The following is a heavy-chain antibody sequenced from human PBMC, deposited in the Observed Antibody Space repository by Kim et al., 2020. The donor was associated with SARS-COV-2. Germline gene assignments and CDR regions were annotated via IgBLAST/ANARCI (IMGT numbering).Heavy chain of an antibody. Sequence: TNSNPSRTRRVTISVDTSKNQFSLKLSSVTAADTAVYYCARGRGGSYPDYWGQGTLVTVSS. J-gene: IGHJ4*02. CDR2: T. V-gene: IGHV4-59*09. D-gene: IGHD1-26*01. CDR3: ARGRGGSYPDY.